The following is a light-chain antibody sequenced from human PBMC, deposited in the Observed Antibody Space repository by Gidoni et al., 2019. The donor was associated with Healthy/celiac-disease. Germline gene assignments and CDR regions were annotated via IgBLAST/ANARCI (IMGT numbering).Light chain of an antibody. Sequence: AIRMTQSQSSFSASTGDRVTITCRASQCISSYLAWYPQKPGKAPKLLIYAASTLQSGVPSRFSGSGSGTDFTLTISCLQSEDFATYYCQQYYSYPQTFGGGTKVEIK. CDR2: AAS. CDR3: QQYYSYPQT. J-gene: IGKJ4*01. CDR1: QCISSY. V-gene: IGKV1-8*01.